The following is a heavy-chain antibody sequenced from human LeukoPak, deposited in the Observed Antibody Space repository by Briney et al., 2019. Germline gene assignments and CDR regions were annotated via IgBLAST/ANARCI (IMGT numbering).Heavy chain of an antibody. D-gene: IGHD6-13*01. J-gene: IGHJ4*02. CDR3: ARVQQLVTLTFDY. V-gene: IGHV4-30-2*01. Sequence: PSETLSLTCTVSGGSISSGGYYWSWIRQPPGKGLEWIGNIYHSGSTYYNPSLKSRVTISVDRSKNQFSLKLSFVTAADTAVYYCARVQQLVTLTFDYWGQGTLVTVSS. CDR2: IYHSGST. CDR1: GGSISSGGYY.